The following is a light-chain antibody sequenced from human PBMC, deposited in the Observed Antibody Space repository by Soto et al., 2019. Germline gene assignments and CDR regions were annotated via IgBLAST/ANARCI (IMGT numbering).Light chain of an antibody. J-gene: IGKJ1*01. CDR2: DVS. V-gene: IGKV1-5*01. CDR1: QSISGW. CDR3: QQYNSYPWT. Sequence: DIQMTQSPSTLSSSVGDRVTITFLSSQSISGWLAWYQQKPGKAPKLLIYDVSSLESGVPSRFSGSGSGTEFTLAISSLQPDDFATYYCQQYNSYPWTFGQGTKVDIK.